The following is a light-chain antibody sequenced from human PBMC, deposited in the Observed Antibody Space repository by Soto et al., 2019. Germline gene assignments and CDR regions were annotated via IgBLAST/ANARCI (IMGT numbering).Light chain of an antibody. Sequence: DIQMTQSPSTLSASVGDRVTITCRASQSISSWLAWYQQKPGKAPKLLIYKASSLESGVRSRFSGSGSGTEFTLTISSLQPDDFATYYCQQYNSYSETVGQGTKVEIK. CDR3: QQYNSYSET. J-gene: IGKJ1*01. CDR2: KAS. V-gene: IGKV1-5*03. CDR1: QSISSW.